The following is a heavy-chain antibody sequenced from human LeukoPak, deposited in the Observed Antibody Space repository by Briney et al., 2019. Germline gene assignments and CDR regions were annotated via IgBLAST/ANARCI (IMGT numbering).Heavy chain of an antibody. CDR3: ARGRPLFGY. J-gene: IGHJ4*02. V-gene: IGHV4-34*01. CDR2: INHSGST. CDR1: GGSFSGYY. Sequence: SETLSLTCAVYGGSFSGYYWSWIRQPPGKGLEWIGEINHSGSTNYNPSLKSRVTISVDTSKNQFSLKLSSVTAADTAVYYCARGRPLFGYWGQGTLVTVSS.